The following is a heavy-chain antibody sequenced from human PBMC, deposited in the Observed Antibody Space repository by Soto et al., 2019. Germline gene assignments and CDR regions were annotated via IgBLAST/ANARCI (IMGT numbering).Heavy chain of an antibody. CDR2: INPNSGGT. Sequence: ASVKVSCQASGYTYTGYYMHWVRQAPGQGLEWMGWINPNSGGTNYAQKFQGWVTMTRDTSISTAYMELSRLRSDDTAVYYCARGVLMVYSDYYYMDVWGKGTTVTVSS. CDR1: GYTYTGYY. J-gene: IGHJ6*03. CDR3: ARGVLMVYSDYYYMDV. D-gene: IGHD2-8*01. V-gene: IGHV1-2*04.